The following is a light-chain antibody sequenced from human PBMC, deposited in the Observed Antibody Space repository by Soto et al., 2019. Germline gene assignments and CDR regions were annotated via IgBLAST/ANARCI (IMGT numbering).Light chain of an antibody. CDR3: QVWDDNSDHHV. CDR2: DDS. CDR1: NIGGKS. Sequence: SYELTQTSSVSVAPGQTARISCGGNNIGGKSVHWYQQKPGQAPVVVVYDDSDRPSGIPERFSGSNSGNTATLTISRVEAGDEADYHCQVWDDNSDHHVFGTGTKVTVL. J-gene: IGLJ1*01. V-gene: IGLV3-21*02.